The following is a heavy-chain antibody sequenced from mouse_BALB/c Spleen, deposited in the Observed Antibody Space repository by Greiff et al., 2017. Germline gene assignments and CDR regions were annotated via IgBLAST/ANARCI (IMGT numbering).Heavy chain of an antibody. CDR1: GFTFSSYT. V-gene: IGHV5-6-4*01. J-gene: IGHJ4*01. CDR2: ISSGGSYT. Sequence: EVQVVESGGGLVKPGGSLKLSCAASGFTFSSYTMSWVRQTPEKRLEWVATISSGGSYTYYPDSVKGRFTISRDNAKNTLYLQMSSLKSEDTAMYYCTREGGTTVVARYAMDYWGQGTSVTVSS. D-gene: IGHD1-1*01. CDR3: TREGGTTVVARYAMDY.